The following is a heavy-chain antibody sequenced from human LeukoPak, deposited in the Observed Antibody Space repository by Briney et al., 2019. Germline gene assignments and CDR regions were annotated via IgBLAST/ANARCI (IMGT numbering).Heavy chain of an antibody. D-gene: IGHD6-19*01. CDR2: ITRSSSPI. CDR3: ASPRMPHFSGWYGYFDY. CDR1: GFTFSDYS. Sequence: GGSLRLSCAASGFTFSDYSMNWVRQAPGKGLEWLSYITRSSSPIYYADSVKGRFTISRDNSKNTLYLQLNNLRAEDTAIYYCASPRMPHFSGWYGYFDYWGQGTLVTVST. V-gene: IGHV3-48*01. J-gene: IGHJ4*02.